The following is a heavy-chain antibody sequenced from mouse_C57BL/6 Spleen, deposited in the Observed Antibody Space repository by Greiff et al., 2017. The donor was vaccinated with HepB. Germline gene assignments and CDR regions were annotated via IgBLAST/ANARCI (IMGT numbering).Heavy chain of an antibody. D-gene: IGHD2-1*01. V-gene: IGHV1-52*01. CDR3: ARRDYGNYGWFDY. CDR2: IDPSDSET. CDR1: GYTFTSYW. Sequence: QVQLQQPGAELVRPGSSVKLSCKASGYTFTSYWMHWVKQRPIQGLEWIGNIDPSDSETYYNQKFKDKATLTVDKSSSTAYMQLSSLTSEDSAVYYCARRDYGNYGWFDYWGQGTTLTVSS. J-gene: IGHJ2*01.